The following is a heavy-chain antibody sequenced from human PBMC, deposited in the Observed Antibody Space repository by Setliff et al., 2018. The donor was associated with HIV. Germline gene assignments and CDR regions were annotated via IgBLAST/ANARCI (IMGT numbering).Heavy chain of an antibody. CDR1: GYTFNRYG. J-gene: IGHJ3*01. CDR3: ARVPYRSAWFSGGHDAFDV. Sequence: GASVKVSCKASGYTFNRYGISWVRQAPGQGLEWMGWISGYNGNTKYVQTLQGRVTMSTDTSTSTVYMELRSLRSDDTAVYYCARVPYRSAWFSGGHDAFDVWGQGTMVTVS. D-gene: IGHD6-19*01. CDR2: ISGYNGNT. V-gene: IGHV1-18*01.